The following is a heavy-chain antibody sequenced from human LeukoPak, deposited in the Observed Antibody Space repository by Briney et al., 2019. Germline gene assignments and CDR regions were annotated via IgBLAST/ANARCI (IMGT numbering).Heavy chain of an antibody. J-gene: IGHJ5*02. Sequence: SVKVSCKASGGTFSSYAISWVRQAPGQGLEWMGRIIPTLGIANYAQKFQGRVTITADKSTSTAYMELSSLRSEDTAVYYCARQTYAYYYDSSGYSPLDPWGQGTLVTVSS. V-gene: IGHV1-69*04. D-gene: IGHD3-22*01. CDR3: ARQTYAYYYDSSGYSPLDP. CDR1: GGTFSSYA. CDR2: IIPTLGIA.